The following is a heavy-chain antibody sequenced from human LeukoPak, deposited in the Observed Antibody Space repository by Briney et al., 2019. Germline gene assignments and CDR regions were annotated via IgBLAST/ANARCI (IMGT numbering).Heavy chain of an antibody. CDR1: GFTFRIYG. V-gene: IGHV3-33*01. Sequence: GGSLRLSCAASGFTFRIYGMHWVRQAPGKGLEWVAIIWYDGGNKYYADSVKGRFTISRDNSKNTLLLQMNSLRAEDTAVYYCARSYGSGSYLWIFDYWGQGTLVTVSS. CDR3: ARSYGSGSYLWIFDY. D-gene: IGHD3-10*01. CDR2: IWYDGGNK. J-gene: IGHJ4*02.